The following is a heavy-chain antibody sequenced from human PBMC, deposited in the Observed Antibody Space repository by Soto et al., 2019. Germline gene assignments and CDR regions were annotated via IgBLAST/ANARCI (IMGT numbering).Heavy chain of an antibody. CDR3: AKGFTPLTPRLPHPVDY. CDR1: GFTFGSYG. D-gene: IGHD2-21*02. Sequence: PGGSLRLSCVASGFTFGSYGMHWVRQAPGRGLEWVAVMSYDGTSEYYTGSVKGRFTITRDNSKSTLYLQMNSLRAEDSALYYCAKGFTPLTPRLPHPVDYWGQGTLVTVSS. CDR2: MSYDGTSE. V-gene: IGHV3-30*18. J-gene: IGHJ4*02.